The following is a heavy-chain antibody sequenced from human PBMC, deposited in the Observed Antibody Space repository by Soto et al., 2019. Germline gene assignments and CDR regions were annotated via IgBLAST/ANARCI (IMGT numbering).Heavy chain of an antibody. J-gene: IGHJ4*02. CDR2: ISGSGGST. CDR3: ARPPLGIIVEDS. V-gene: IGHV3-23*01. CDR1: GFTFSSYA. Sequence: PGGSLRLSCAASGFTFSSYAMSWVRRAPGKGLEWVSAISGSGGSTYYADSVKGRFTISRDNSKNTLYLQMNSLRAEDTAVYYCARPPLGIIVEDSWGQGTQVTVSS. D-gene: IGHD1-26*01.